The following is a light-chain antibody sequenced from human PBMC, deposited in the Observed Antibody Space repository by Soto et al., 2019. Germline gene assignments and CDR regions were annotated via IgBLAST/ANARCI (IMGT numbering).Light chain of an antibody. Sequence: EITLTQSPATLSLSPGERASLSCRASQSVTTYLAWYQQKPGQPPRLLIYDASTRATGIPARFSGSGSGTDFTLTSSSLEPEDFGVYYCQQRSNWPPIITFGPGTKVDL. J-gene: IGKJ3*01. V-gene: IGKV3-11*01. CDR2: DAS. CDR1: QSVTTY. CDR3: QQRSNWPPIIT.